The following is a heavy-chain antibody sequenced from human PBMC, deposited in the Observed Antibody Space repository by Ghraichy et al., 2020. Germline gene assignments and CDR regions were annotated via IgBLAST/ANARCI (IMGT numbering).Heavy chain of an antibody. CDR1: GYTFTSYC. J-gene: IGHJ4*02. Sequence: ASVKVSCKASGYTFTSYCISWVRQAPGQGLEWMGWISAYNGNTNYAQKLQGRVTMTTDTSTSTAYMELRSLRSDDTAVYYCARDLYSGSYWGPLGDYWGQRTLVTVSS. D-gene: IGHD1-26*01. CDR3: ARDLYSGSYWGPLGDY. CDR2: ISAYNGNT. V-gene: IGHV1-18*01.